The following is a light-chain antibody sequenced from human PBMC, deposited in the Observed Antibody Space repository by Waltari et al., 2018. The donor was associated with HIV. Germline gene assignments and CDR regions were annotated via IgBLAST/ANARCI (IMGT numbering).Light chain of an antibody. CDR2: DAS. CDR1: QGISNS. J-gene: IGKJ1*01. CDR3: QHYHSDPPT. Sequence: IRMTQSPSSFSASIGDRVTITCRASQGISNSVAWYQQKPGAAPKLLIYDASFLQSGVPSRFSGGGSWSDFSLTISCLQSEDFATYYCQHYHSDPPTFGPGTRVEIK. V-gene: IGKV1-8*01.